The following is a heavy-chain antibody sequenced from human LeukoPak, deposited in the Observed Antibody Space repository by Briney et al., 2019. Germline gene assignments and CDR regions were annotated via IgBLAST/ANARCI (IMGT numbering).Heavy chain of an antibody. J-gene: IGHJ5*02. V-gene: IGHV4-61*08. Sequence: SQTLSLTCAVSGGSISSGGYWSWIRQPPGKGVEWIAHIYNGVNTNYNPSLKSRVTISVDTSKNQFSLRLNSVTAADTAVYYCARSRAFNSGAFDPWGQGSLVTVSS. CDR1: GGSISSGGY. CDR2: IYNGVNT. CDR3: ARSRAFNSGAFDP. D-gene: IGHD1-26*01.